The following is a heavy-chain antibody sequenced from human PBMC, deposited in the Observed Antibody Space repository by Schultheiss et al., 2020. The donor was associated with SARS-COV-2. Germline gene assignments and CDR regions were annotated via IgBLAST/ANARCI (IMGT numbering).Heavy chain of an antibody. J-gene: IGHJ6*02. V-gene: IGHV5-10-1*01. CDR3: ARGGFPDSGSPYGMDV. CDR1: GYSFTSYW. Sequence: GGSLRLSCKGSGYSFTSYWISWVRQMPGKGLEWMGRIDPSDSYTNYSPSFQGHVTISADKSISTAYLQWSSLKASDTAMYYCARGGFPDSGSPYGMDVWGQGTTVTVSS. D-gene: IGHD1-26*01. CDR2: IDPSDSYT.